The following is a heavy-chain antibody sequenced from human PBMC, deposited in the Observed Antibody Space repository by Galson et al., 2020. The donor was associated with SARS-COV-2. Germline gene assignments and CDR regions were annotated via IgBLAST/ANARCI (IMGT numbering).Heavy chain of an antibody. Sequence: GGSLRLSCVVSGFTLSTYSMNWVRQAPGKGLEWVSSISSPGNYIYYADSVEGRFTISRDSAKNSLYLQMDSLRVEDTAVYYCARAGPKVQFYYGMDVWGQGTTVTVAS. V-gene: IGHV3-21*01. J-gene: IGHJ6*02. D-gene: IGHD1-1*01. CDR3: ARAGPKVQFYYGMDV. CDR2: ISSPGNYI. CDR1: GFTLSTYS.